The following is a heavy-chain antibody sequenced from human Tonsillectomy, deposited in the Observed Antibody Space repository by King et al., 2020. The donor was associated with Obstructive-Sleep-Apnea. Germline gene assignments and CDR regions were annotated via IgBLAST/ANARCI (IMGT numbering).Heavy chain of an antibody. V-gene: IGHV4-30-4*01. D-gene: IGHD3-22*01. CDR3: ARVYDSSAYYLDY. CDR2: IYYSGST. J-gene: IGHJ4*02. CDR1: GGSISSGDFH. Sequence: QLQESGPGLVKPSQTLSLTCTVSGGSISSGDFHWSCIRQPPGKGLEWIGYIYYSGSTYYNPSLKSRVTISVDTSKNQFSLRLTSVTAADTAVYYCARVYDSSAYYLDYWGQGTLVTVSS.